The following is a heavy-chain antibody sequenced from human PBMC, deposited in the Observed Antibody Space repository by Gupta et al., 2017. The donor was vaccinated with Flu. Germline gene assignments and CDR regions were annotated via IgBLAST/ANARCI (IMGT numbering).Heavy chain of an antibody. D-gene: IGHD3-10*01. Sequence: QVHLVESGGGVVQPGRSLRLSCAASGFTFTHFATQWVRQAPGKGLEWVSTISYDGYSKYYAASVKGRFTISRDTSKNTLYLQMNSLRTEDTAVYYCAKDSDFYGSGTYYPFDYWGQGTLVTVSS. CDR2: ISYDGYSK. CDR1: GFTFTHFA. CDR3: AKDSDFYGSGTYYPFDY. V-gene: IGHV3-30*18. J-gene: IGHJ4*02.